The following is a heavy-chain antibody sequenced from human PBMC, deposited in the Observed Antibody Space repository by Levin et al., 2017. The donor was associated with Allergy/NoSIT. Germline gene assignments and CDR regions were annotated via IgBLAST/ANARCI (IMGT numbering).Heavy chain of an antibody. D-gene: IGHD1-26*01. CDR1: GYTFTSYW. Sequence: GESLKISCQGSGYTFTSYWLAWVRHVPGKGLEWLGIIYPGDSDTIYSPSFQGHVTISADRSTNTAYLQWSSRTASDTAMYFCAREGGGGAMNFWGQGTLVTVSS. J-gene: IGHJ4*02. V-gene: IGHV5-51*01. CDR2: IYPGDSDT. CDR3: AREGGGGAMNF.